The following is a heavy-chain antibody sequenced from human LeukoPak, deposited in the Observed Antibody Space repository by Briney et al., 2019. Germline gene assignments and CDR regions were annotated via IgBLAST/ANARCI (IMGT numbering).Heavy chain of an antibody. CDR3: ARDFGIAAAGTGYFQH. CDR2: IIPIFGTA. CDR1: GGTFSSYA. J-gene: IGHJ1*01. V-gene: IGHV1-69*01. D-gene: IGHD6-13*01. Sequence: SVKVSCKASGGTFSSYAISWVRQAPGQGLEWMGGIIPIFGTANYAQKFQGRVTITADESTSTAYMELSSLRPEDTAVYYCARDFGIAAAGTGYFQHWGQGTLVTVSS.